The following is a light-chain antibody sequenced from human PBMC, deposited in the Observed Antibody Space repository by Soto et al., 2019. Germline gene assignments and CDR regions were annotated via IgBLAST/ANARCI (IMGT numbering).Light chain of an antibody. V-gene: IGKV1-17*01. CDR3: LQHNSYPRT. J-gene: IGKJ4*01. Sequence: DIQMTQSPSSLSASVGDRVTITCRASQGISNDLGWYQQKPGKAPKRLIYAASFLHAGVPSRFNAGGSGTEFTLTISSLQPEDFATYYCLQHNSYPRTFGGGTKVDI. CDR2: AAS. CDR1: QGISND.